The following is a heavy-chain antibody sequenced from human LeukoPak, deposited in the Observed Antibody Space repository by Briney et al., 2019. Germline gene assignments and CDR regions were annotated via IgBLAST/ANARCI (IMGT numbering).Heavy chain of an antibody. CDR3: VGRCCGGGWCYPVDY. CDR1: GYSINYGFY. Sequence: SETLSLTCSVSGYSINYGFYWGWIRQSPGKGLEWIGGVSHIGTTNYNPSLRSRVTISVDKSKMQFSLKMNSMSAADTGVYYCVGRCCGGGWCYPVDYGGQGIRVSVSS. CDR2: VSHIGTT. D-gene: IGHD2-21*01. V-gene: IGHV4-38-2*02. J-gene: IGHJ4*02.